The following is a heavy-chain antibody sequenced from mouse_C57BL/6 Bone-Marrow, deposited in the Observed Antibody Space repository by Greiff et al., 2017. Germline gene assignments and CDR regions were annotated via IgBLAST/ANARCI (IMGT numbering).Heavy chain of an antibody. CDR1: GYTFTSYW. J-gene: IGHJ4*01. D-gene: IGHD2-4*01. Sequence: QVQLKQPGAELVRPGSSVKLSCKASGYTFTSYWMDWVKQRPGQGLEWIGNIYPSDSETHYNQKFKDKATLTVDKSSSTAYMQLSSLTSEDSAVYYCARSDYDGTGYAMDYWGQGTSVTVSS. V-gene: IGHV1-61*01. CDR2: IYPSDSET. CDR3: ARSDYDGTGYAMDY.